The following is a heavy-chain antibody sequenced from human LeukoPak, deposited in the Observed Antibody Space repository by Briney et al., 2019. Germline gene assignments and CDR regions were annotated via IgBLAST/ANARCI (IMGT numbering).Heavy chain of an antibody. CDR3: AKVKDTSGSRFDY. Sequence: GGSLRLSCAASGFTFRSYDMSWVRQAPGKGLEWVSDITGTGGNTYYADSVKGRFTISRDNSKNTLYLQMNSLRDEDTAVYYCAKVKDTSGSRFDYWGQGTLVTISS. D-gene: IGHD3-22*01. CDR2: ITGTGGNT. J-gene: IGHJ4*02. CDR1: GFTFRSYD. V-gene: IGHV3-23*01.